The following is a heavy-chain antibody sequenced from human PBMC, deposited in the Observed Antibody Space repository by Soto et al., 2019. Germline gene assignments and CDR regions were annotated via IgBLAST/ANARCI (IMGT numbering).Heavy chain of an antibody. V-gene: IGHV1-69*12. J-gene: IGHJ4*02. CDR3: AREGGNRDIVLLPAGTHPFDY. CDR1: GGTFSSYA. Sequence: QVQLVQSGAEVKKPGSSVKVSCKASGGTFSSYAISWVRQAPGQGLEWMGGIIPIFGTANYAQKFQGRVTITADESTSTAYMELSSLRSEDTAVYYCAREGGNRDIVLLPAGTHPFDYWGQGTLVTVSS. CDR2: IIPIFGTA. D-gene: IGHD2-2*01.